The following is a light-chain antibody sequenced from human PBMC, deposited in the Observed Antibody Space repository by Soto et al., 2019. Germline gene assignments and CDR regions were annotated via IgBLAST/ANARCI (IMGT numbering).Light chain of an antibody. Sequence: ELTQSPGTLSSSPGERATLSCRASQSVNSSHLCWHQQKPSQAPRLLIYGASAMDTGIPDRFSGSGSGTDFTLTISRVEPEDLAVYYCQQYGSSSLTCGGGTKVGIK. CDR3: QQYGSSSLT. J-gene: IGKJ4*01. CDR1: QSVNSSH. V-gene: IGKV3-20*01. CDR2: GAS.